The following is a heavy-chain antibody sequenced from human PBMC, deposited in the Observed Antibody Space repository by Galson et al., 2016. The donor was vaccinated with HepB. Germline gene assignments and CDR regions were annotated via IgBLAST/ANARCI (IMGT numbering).Heavy chain of an antibody. J-gene: IGHJ4*02. CDR1: GYTFSNYG. CDR3: AKGPSFYGDPTDY. CDR2: INTYNGDT. Sequence: SVKVSCKASGYTFSNYGISWVRQAPGRGLEWMGWINTYNGDTNYAQKLQGRVAMTPDTSTSTAYMELRSLRSDDTAVYYCAKGPSFYGDPTDYWGQGTLVTVSS. D-gene: IGHD4-17*01. V-gene: IGHV1-18*01.